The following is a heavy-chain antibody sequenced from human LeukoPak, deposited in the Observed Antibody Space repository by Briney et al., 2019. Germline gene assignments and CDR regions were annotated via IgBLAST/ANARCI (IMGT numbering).Heavy chain of an antibody. CDR2: ISYDGSNK. J-gene: IGHJ4*02. CDR1: GFTFSSYG. CDR3: AKGTVGATDY. D-gene: IGHD1-26*01. V-gene: IGHV3-30*18. Sequence: GRSLRLSCAASGFTFSSYGMPWVRQAPGKGLEWVAVISYDGSNKYYADSVKGRFTISRDNSKNTLYLQMNSLRAEDTAVYYCAKGTVGATDYWGQGTLVTVSS.